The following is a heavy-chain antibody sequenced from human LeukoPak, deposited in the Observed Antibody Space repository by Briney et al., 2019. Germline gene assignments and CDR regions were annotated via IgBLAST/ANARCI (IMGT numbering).Heavy chain of an antibody. CDR2: INPNSGGT. V-gene: IGHV1-2*06. D-gene: IGHD3-22*01. J-gene: IGHJ4*02. CDR1: GYTFTGYY. CDR3: ARAADSGSTYYFDY. Sequence: DSVKVSCKASGYTFTGYYMHWGRQAPGQGLEWMGRINPNSGGTNYAQKFQGRVTMTRDTSISTAYVELSRLGSDDTAVYYCARAADSGSTYYFDYWGQGTLVTVSS.